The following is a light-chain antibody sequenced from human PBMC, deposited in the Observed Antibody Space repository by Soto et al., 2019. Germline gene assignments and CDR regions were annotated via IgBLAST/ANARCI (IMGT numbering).Light chain of an antibody. Sequence: DIQMTQSPSSLSASVGDRVTITCRASQGISSYLAWYQQEPGKVPKLLISAASTLQSGVPSRFSGGGSGTHFTLTISSLQPEDVATYYCQKYSGAPFTFGPGTKVDIK. CDR3: QKYSGAPFT. CDR1: QGISSY. CDR2: AAS. V-gene: IGKV1-27*01. J-gene: IGKJ3*01.